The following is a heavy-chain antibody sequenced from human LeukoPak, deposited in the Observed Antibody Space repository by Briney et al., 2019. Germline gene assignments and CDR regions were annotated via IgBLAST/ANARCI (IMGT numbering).Heavy chain of an antibody. J-gene: IGHJ1*01. CDR2: ISWNSGSI. CDR1: GFTFDDYA. V-gene: IGHV3-9*01. CDR3: ARDLMGATHYFQH. D-gene: IGHD1-26*01. Sequence: GGSLRLSCAASGFTFDDYAMHWVRQAPGKGLEWVSGISWNSGSIGYADSVKGRFTISRDNSKNSLYLQMNSLRAEDTAVYYCARDLMGATHYFQHWGQGTLVTVSS.